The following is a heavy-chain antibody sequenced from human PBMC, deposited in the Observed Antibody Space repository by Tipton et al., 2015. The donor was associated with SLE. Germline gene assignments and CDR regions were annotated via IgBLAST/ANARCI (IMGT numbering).Heavy chain of an antibody. V-gene: IGHV4-39*07. CDR1: GGSIPSSNYY. Sequence: TLSLTCTVSGGSIPSSNYYWGWIRQPPGKGLEWIGTIYNSESTYYNPSLKSRVTISIDTSKNQFSLRLSSATAAATAVYYCAGQYVARSSNCFGCLSGMDVWGRGTTVIVSS. CDR3: AGQYVARSSNCFGCLSGMDV. D-gene: IGHD2-2*01. CDR2: IYNSEST. J-gene: IGHJ6*02.